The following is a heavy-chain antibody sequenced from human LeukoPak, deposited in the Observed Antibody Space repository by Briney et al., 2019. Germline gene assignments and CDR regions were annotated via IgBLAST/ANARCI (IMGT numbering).Heavy chain of an antibody. V-gene: IGHV1-2*02. CDR1: GYTFTGYY. CDR2: INPNSGGT. D-gene: IGHD3-10*01. J-gene: IGHJ4*02. CDR3: ARDRRGYYDSGSYYPLI. Sequence: ASVKVSCKASGYTFTGYYMHWVRQAPGQGLEWMAWINPNSGGTNYAQNFQGRVTVTRDTSVSTAYMEVSRLRSDDTAVYYCARDRRGYYDSGSYYPLIWGQGTPVTVSS.